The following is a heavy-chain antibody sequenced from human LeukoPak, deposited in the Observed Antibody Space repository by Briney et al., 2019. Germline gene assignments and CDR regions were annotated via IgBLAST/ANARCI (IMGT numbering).Heavy chain of an antibody. V-gene: IGHV3-48*03. CDR2: ISSRGSSI. Sequence: GGSLRLSCAGSGFNFSTYEMNWVHQAPGKGLEWLSYISSRGSSIYYADSVKGRFTISRDNAKNSLFLQMNSLRAEDTAVYFCAKDKAFNCWGQGTPVTVSS. CDR3: AKDKAFNC. J-gene: IGHJ4*02. CDR1: GFNFSTYE.